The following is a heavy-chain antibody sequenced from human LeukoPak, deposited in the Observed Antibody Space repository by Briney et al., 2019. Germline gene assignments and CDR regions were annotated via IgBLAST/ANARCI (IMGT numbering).Heavy chain of an antibody. Sequence: SETLSLTCAVYGGSFSGYYWTWIRQPPGKRLEWIGEINHRGSTNYNPSLKSRVTISIDTSKNQFSLKLSSVTAADTAVYYCARHGPATPNYYCYGIDVWGQGTQVTVSS. CDR3: ARHGPATPNYYCYGIDV. J-gene: IGHJ6*02. CDR2: INHRGST. D-gene: IGHD1-26*01. CDR1: GGSFSGYY. V-gene: IGHV4-34*01.